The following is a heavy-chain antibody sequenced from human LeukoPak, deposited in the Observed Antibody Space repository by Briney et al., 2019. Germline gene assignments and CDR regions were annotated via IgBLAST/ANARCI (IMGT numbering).Heavy chain of an antibody. CDR3: ARSLASRMYCSSTSCQPPYYYYGMDV. V-gene: IGHV1-18*01. D-gene: IGHD2-2*01. Sequence: GASVKVSCKASGYTFTSYGISWVRQAPGQGLEWMGWISAYNGNTNYAQKLQGRVTMTTDTSTSTAYMELRSLRSDDTAVYYCARSLASRMYCSSTSCQPPYYYYGMDVWGQGTTVTVSS. J-gene: IGHJ6*02. CDR2: ISAYNGNT. CDR1: GYTFTSYG.